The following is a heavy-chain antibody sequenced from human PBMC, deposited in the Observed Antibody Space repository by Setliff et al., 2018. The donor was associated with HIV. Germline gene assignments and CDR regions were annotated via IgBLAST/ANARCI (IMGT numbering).Heavy chain of an antibody. J-gene: IGHJ3*02. CDR1: GYTFTDYY. CDR3: ARDGYYDSSGYSAFDI. D-gene: IGHD3-22*01. Sequence: ASVKVSCKASGYTFTDYYIHWVRQAPGQGLEWMGRINPNNGGTNYAQKFQGRVTMTRDTSISTAYMELSRLRSDDPAVYYCARDGYYDSSGYSAFDIWGQGTMVTVSS. V-gene: IGHV1-2*06. CDR2: INPNNGGT.